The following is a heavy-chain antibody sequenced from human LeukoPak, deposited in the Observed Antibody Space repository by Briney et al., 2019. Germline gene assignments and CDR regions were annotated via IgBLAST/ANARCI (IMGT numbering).Heavy chain of an antibody. CDR2: INSDGSST. D-gene: IGHD3-22*01. CDR1: GFTFSSYW. CDR3: ARGYYDSSDYYPIVY. V-gene: IGHV3-74*01. J-gene: IGHJ4*02. Sequence: PGGSLRLSCAASGFTFSSYWLHWVRQAPGKGLVWVSRINSDGSSTSYADSVKGRFTISRDNAKNTLYLQMNSLRAEETAVYYCARGYYDSSDYYPIVYWGQGTLVTVSS.